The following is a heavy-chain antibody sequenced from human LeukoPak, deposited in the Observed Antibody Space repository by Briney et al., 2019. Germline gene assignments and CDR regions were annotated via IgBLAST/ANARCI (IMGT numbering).Heavy chain of an antibody. CDR3: ATSSGYYYDY. D-gene: IGHD3-22*01. Sequence: GEPLKISCKGSGYSFTSYWIGWVRQMPGKDLEWMGIIYPGDSDTRYSPSFRGQVTISADKSFSTAYLQWSSLKASDTAMYYCATSSGYYYDYWGQGTLVTVSS. CDR1: GYSFTSYW. J-gene: IGHJ4*02. CDR2: IYPGDSDT. V-gene: IGHV5-51*01.